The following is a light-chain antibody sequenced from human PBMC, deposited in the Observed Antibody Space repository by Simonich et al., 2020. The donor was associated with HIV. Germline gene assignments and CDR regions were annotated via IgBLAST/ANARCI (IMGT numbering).Light chain of an antibody. CDR3: QQYYGSPS. V-gene: IGKV4-1*01. CDR1: QSVLYSSNNKNY. J-gene: IGKJ3*01. Sequence: DIVMTQSPDSLAVSLGERATINCKSSQSVLYSSNNKNYLAWYQQKPGQPPKLLIYWASTREFGVPDRFSGSGSVTDFTLTISSLQAEDVAVYYCQQYYGSPSFGPGTKVDIK. CDR2: WAS.